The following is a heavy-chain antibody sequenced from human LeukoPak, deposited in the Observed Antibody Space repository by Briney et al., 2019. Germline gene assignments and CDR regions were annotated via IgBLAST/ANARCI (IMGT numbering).Heavy chain of an antibody. V-gene: IGHV4-31*03. J-gene: IGHJ4*02. CDR2: IYYSGST. CDR1: GGSISSGGYY. D-gene: IGHD7-27*01. CDR3: ARVTGEGVTDY. Sequence: SETLSLTCTVSGGSISSGGYYWSWIRQHPGKGLEWIGYIYYSGSTYYNPSLKSRVTISVDTSKNQLSLKLSSVTAADTAVYYCARVTGEGVTDYWGQGTLVTVSS.